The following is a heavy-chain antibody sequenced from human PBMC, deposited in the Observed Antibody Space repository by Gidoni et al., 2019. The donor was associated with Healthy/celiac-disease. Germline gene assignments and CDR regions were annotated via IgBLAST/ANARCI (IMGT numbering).Heavy chain of an antibody. J-gene: IGHJ2*01. D-gene: IGHD6-13*01. V-gene: IGHV1-24*01. CDR1: GYTLTEFT. CDR3: ATAPPYGSSPTYWYFDL. Sequence: QVQLVQSGAEVKKPGASVKVSCKVSGYTLTEFTMHWVRQAPGKGLEWMGGFDPEDGETSYAQKFQGRVTMTEDTSTDTAYMELSSLRSEDTAVYYCATAPPYGSSPTYWYFDLWGRGTLVTVSS. CDR2: FDPEDGET.